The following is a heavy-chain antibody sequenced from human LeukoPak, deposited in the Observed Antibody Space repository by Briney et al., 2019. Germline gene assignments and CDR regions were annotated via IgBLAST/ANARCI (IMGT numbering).Heavy chain of an antibody. CDR2: VSSSGATI. CDR1: GFTFSDYY. CDR3: ARGAYDSSGFNRFDP. D-gene: IGHD3-22*01. Sequence: PGGSLRLSCAASGFTFSDYYMSWIRQAPGKGLEWVSYVSSSGATIYYADSVKGRFTISRDNSKNSLYLQMNSLRAEDTAVYYCARGAYDSSGFNRFDPWGQGTLVTVSS. V-gene: IGHV3-11*01. J-gene: IGHJ5*02.